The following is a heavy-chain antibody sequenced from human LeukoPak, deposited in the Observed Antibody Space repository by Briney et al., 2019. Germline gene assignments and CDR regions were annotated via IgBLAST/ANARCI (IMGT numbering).Heavy chain of an antibody. CDR1: GFTFSSYS. V-gene: IGHV3-48*04. Sequence: PGGSLRLSCVASGFTFSSYSMNWVRQAPGKGLEWVSYIRSRSGTVYYADSVKGRFTISRDNAKNSLYLQMNSLRAEDTAVYYCAREGEAAAGFDYWGQGTLVTVSS. CDR3: AREGEAAAGFDY. CDR2: IRSRSGTV. J-gene: IGHJ4*02. D-gene: IGHD6-13*01.